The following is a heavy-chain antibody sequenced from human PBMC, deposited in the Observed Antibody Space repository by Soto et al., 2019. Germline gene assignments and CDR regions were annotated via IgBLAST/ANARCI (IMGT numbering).Heavy chain of an antibody. CDR3: ARGNHRWLQLWYFDL. J-gene: IGHJ2*01. CDR2: IIPIFGTA. Sequence: QVQLVQSGAEVKKPGSSVTVSCKASGGTFSSYTISWVRQAPGQGLEWMGGIIPIFGTANYAQKFQGRVTXTXXXSXXTAYMELSSLRSEDTAVYYCARGNHRWLQLWYFDLWGRDTLVTVSS. CDR1: GGTFSSYT. V-gene: IGHV1-69*05. D-gene: IGHD5-12*01.